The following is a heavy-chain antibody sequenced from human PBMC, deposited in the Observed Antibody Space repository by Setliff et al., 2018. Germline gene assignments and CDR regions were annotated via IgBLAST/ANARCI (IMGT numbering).Heavy chain of an antibody. CDR3: ARTCSGSGCYAGLES. Sequence: PGGSLRLSCAASGFTFSIYRMHWVRQAPGKGLEWVAVIWDDGGNKYHADSVKGRFTISRDNCKNTLYLQMNSLRPEDTAVYYCARTCSGSGCYAGLESWGQGTPVTVSS. D-gene: IGHD2-15*01. J-gene: IGHJ4*02. V-gene: IGHV3-33*08. CDR1: GFTFSIYR. CDR2: IWDDGGNK.